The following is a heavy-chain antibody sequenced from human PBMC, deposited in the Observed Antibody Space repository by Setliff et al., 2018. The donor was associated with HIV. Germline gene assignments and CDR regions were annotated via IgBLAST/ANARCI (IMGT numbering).Heavy chain of an antibody. CDR3: ASWGAGSNSGFDY. CDR2: IIDDGNT. D-gene: IGHD3-16*01. CDR1: GGSLTNYY. J-gene: IGHJ4*02. Sequence: SETLSLTCNVYGGSLTNYYWTWVRQSPGKGLEWIGEIIDDGNTKYNPSLKSRVAISIDTSTRHFSLRLTSVNAADTAVYYCASWGAGSNSGFDYWGRGTLVTVSS. V-gene: IGHV4-34*12.